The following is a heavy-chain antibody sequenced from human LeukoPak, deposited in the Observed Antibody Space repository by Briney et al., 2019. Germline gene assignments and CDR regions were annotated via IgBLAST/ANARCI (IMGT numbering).Heavy chain of an antibody. CDR2: ISSSSSYI. CDR1: GGSISSYY. CDR3: AKDQTPYY. Sequence: PSETLSLTCTVSGGSISSYYWSWIRQPPGKGLEWVSSISSSSSYIYYADSVKGRFTISRDNAKNSLYLQMNSLRAEDTAVYYCAKDQTPYYWGQGTLVTVSS. V-gene: IGHV3-21*04. J-gene: IGHJ4*02.